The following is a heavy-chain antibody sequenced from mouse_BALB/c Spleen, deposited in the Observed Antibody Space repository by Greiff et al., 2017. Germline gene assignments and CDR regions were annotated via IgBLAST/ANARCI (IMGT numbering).Heavy chain of an antibody. D-gene: IGHD2-4*01. CDR3: ARISSYDFKMMDY. Sequence: QVQLQQSGPGLVQPSQSLSITCTVSGFSLTSYGVHWVRQSPGKGLEWLVVIWSGGSTDYNAAFISRLSISKDNSKSQVFFKMNSLQANDTAIYYCARISSYDFKMMDYWGQGTSVTVSS. CDR2: IWSGGST. J-gene: IGHJ4*01. CDR1: GFSLTSYG. V-gene: IGHV2-2*02.